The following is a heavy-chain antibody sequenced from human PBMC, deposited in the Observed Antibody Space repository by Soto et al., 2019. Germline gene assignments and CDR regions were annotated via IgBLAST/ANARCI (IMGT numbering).Heavy chain of an antibody. CDR3: SRNGWGMATVGM. J-gene: IGHJ4*02. V-gene: IGHV3-53*01. Sequence: EVQLVESGGGLVQPGGSLRLSCAASGFTVSNNYMIWFRLPPGKGLEWVSLIYSGGTTYYADSVKGRFTISRDNSKNTLYLQMNSLRVDDPAVYYCSRNGWGMATVGMWGPGTLVTVSS. CDR1: GFTVSNNY. D-gene: IGHD4-4*01. CDR2: IYSGGTT.